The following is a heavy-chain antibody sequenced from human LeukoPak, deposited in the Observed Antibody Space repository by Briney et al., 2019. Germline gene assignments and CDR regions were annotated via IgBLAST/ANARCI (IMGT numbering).Heavy chain of an antibody. V-gene: IGHV1-2*02. CDR2: INPNSGGT. CDR3: ARVLTHMDV. D-gene: IGHD1-14*01. Sequence: LEWMGWINPNSGGTNYAQKFQGRITMTRDTSISTAYMELSRLRSDDTAVYYCARVLTHMDVWGQGTTVTVSS. J-gene: IGHJ6*02.